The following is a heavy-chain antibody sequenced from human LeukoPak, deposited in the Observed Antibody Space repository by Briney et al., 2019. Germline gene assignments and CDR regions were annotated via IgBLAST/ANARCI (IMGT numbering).Heavy chain of an antibody. CDR3: ARDHSGYSYYYYGMDV. V-gene: IGHV1-69*13. Sequence: SVKVSCKASGGTFSSYAISWGRQAPGQGLEWMGGIIPIFGTANYAQKFQGRVTITADESTSTAYMELSSLRSEDTAVYYCARDHSGYSYYYYGMDVWGQGTTVTASS. CDR1: GGTFSSYA. D-gene: IGHD5-12*01. CDR2: IIPIFGTA. J-gene: IGHJ6*02.